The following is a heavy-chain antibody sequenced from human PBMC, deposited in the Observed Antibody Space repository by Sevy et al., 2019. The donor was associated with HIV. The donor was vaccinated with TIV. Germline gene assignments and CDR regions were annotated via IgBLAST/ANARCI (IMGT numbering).Heavy chain of an antibody. CDR1: GDSISGYY. Sequence: SETLSLTCTVSGDSISGYYWSWIRQPPGKGLEWIGYIYYSGRTDYNPSLKSRVIISQDTSKNQFSLKLTSVTAADTAVYFCARAYRNYYYAMDVWGQGTTVTVSS. CDR2: IYYSGRT. V-gene: IGHV4-59*01. J-gene: IGHJ6*02. CDR3: ARAYRNYYYAMDV. D-gene: IGHD4-17*01.